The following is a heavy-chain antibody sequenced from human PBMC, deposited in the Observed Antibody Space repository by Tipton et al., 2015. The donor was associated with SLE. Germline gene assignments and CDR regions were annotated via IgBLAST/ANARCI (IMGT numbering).Heavy chain of an antibody. Sequence: TLSLTCTVSGGSISSSSYYWGWIRQPPGKGLEWIGSIYYSGSTYYNPSLKSRVTISVDTSKNQFSLKLSSVTAADTAVYYCARDGVVDSFDPWGQGTLVTVSS. D-gene: IGHD2-2*01. J-gene: IGHJ5*02. CDR2: IYYSGST. CDR1: GGSISSSSYY. V-gene: IGHV4-39*07. CDR3: ARDGVVDSFDP.